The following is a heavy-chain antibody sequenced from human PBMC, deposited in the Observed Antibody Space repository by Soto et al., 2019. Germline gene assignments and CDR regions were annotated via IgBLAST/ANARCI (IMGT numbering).Heavy chain of an antibody. D-gene: IGHD3-9*01. Sequence: EVPLVESGGGLVKPGGSLRLSCAASGFTFSNAWMNWVRQAPGKGLEWVGRIKSKTDGGTTDYAAPKKGRITISRDDENNTLNLQMNSVKTDDTAVNYCTTAGMTYYDILAGYDNVFAFDIWGQETMVIVSS. CDR1: GFTFSNAW. J-gene: IGHJ3*02. V-gene: IGHV3-15*07. CDR3: TTAGMTYYDILAGYDNVFAFDI. CDR2: IKSKTDGGTT.